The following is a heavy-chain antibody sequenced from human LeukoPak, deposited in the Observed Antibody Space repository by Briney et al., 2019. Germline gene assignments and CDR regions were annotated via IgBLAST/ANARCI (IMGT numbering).Heavy chain of an antibody. CDR2: ISGSGGST. V-gene: IGHV3-23*01. CDR3: AKDHYDWNDNS. CDR1: GFTFSSYA. Sequence: PGGSLRLSCAASGFTFSSYAMSWVRQAPGKGLEWVSAISGSGGSTYYADSVKGRSTISRDNSKNTLYLQMNSLRADDTAVYYCAKDHYDWNDNSWGQGTLVTVSS. D-gene: IGHD1-1*01. J-gene: IGHJ4*02.